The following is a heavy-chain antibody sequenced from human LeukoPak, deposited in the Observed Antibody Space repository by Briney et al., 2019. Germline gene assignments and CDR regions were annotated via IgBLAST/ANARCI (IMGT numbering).Heavy chain of an antibody. V-gene: IGHV3-30-3*01. CDR1: GFTFNIYT. J-gene: IGHJ4*02. CDR3: VREDHSGWYGSGNDY. Sequence: GGSLRLSCAASGFTFNIYTMHWVRLAPGKGLEWVAVESFDGINKYYADSVKGRFSISRDNSKNMLYLQMDSLRTEDTGVYFCVREDHSGWYGSGNDYWGQGTLVTVSS. D-gene: IGHD6-19*01. CDR2: ESFDGINK.